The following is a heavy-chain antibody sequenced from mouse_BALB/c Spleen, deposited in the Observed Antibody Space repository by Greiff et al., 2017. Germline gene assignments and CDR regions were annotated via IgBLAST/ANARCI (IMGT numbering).Heavy chain of an antibody. Sequence: EVKLMESGGGLVKPGGSLKLSCAASGFTFSSYAMSWVRQTPEKRLEWVASISSGGSTYYPDSVKGRFTISRDNARNILYLQMSSLRSEDTAMYYCARGTTVVAYYFDYWGQGTTLTVSS. CDR1: GFTFSSYA. CDR2: ISSGGST. V-gene: IGHV5-6-5*01. D-gene: IGHD1-1*01. J-gene: IGHJ2*01. CDR3: ARGTTVVAYYFDY.